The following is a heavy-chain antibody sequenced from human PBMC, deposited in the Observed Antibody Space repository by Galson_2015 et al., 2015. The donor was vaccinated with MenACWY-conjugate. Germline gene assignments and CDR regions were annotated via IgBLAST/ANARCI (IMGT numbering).Heavy chain of an antibody. CDR3: AKTRGASFYFVS. V-gene: IGHV3-74*01. D-gene: IGHD1-26*01. J-gene: IGHJ4*02. Sequence: SLRLSYAASGFIFNTYCMHCGRHAPGKGLVWVSRINPGGSSTTYADSVKDRFTISRDNAKNTLYLQMNSLRPEDTAVFYSAKTRGASFYFVSWGQGTLVTVSS. CDR1: GFIFNTYC. CDR2: INPGGSST.